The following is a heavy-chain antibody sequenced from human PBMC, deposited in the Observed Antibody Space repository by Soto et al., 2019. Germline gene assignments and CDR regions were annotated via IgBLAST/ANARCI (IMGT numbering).Heavy chain of an antibody. V-gene: IGHV3-30*18. CDR2: ISYDGSNK. J-gene: IGHJ5*02. Sequence: GGSLRLSCAASGFTFSSYGMHWVRQAPGKGLEWVAVISYDGSNKYYADSVKGRFTISRDNSKNTLYLQMNSLRAEDTAVYYCAKVSGYSYGPPWFDPWGQGTLVTVSS. CDR1: GFTFSSYG. D-gene: IGHD5-18*01. CDR3: AKVSGYSYGPPWFDP.